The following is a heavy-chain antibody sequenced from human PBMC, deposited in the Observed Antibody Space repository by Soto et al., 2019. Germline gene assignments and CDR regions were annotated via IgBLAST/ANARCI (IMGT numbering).Heavy chain of an antibody. V-gene: IGHV1-2*02. Sequence: ASVKVSCKASGYTFTGYYMHWVRQAPGQGLEWMGWINPNSGGTNYAQKFQGRVTMTRDTSISTAYMELSRLRSDDTAVYYCARPEHDFWSGYQDDYYGMDVWGQGTTVTVSS. CDR1: GYTFTGYY. CDR3: ARPEHDFWSGYQDDYYGMDV. D-gene: IGHD3-3*01. CDR2: INPNSGGT. J-gene: IGHJ6*02.